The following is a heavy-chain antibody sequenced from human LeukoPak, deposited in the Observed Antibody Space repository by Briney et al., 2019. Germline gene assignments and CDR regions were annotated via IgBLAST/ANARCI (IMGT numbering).Heavy chain of an antibody. CDR2: ITSSGSTI. J-gene: IGHJ4*02. CDR1: GFTFSNYE. V-gene: IGHV3-48*03. D-gene: IGHD2-15*01. Sequence: PGGALRLSCAASGFTFSNYEMNWVRQAPGKGLEWVSKITSSGSTIYYADSVKGRFTISRDNAKNSLSLQMNSLRAEDTAVYYCAKGGSSYFFDSWGQGTLVTVSS. CDR3: AKGGSSYFFDS.